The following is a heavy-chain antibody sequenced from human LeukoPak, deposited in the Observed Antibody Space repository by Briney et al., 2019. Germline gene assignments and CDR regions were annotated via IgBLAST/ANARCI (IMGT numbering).Heavy chain of an antibody. CDR3: ARESDSGSYEGTFDY. J-gene: IGHJ4*02. D-gene: IGHD1-26*01. Sequence: GGSLRRSCAASGFTFSSYSMNWVRQAPGKGLEWVSSISSSSYIYYADSVKGRFTISRDNAKNSLYLQMNSLRAEDTAVYYCARESDSGSYEGTFDYWGQGTLVTVSS. V-gene: IGHV3-21*01. CDR2: ISSSSYI. CDR1: GFTFSSYS.